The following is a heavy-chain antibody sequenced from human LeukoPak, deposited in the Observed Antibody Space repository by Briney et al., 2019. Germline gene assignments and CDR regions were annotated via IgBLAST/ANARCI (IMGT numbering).Heavy chain of an antibody. J-gene: IGHJ5*02. CDR2: MNPNSGNT. D-gene: IGHD2-2*01. CDR3: ARGRGYCSSTSCYRWFDP. V-gene: IGHV1-8*01. CDR1: GYTFTSYD. Sequence: ASVKVSCKASGYTFTSYDINWVRQATGQGLEWMGWMNPNSGNTGCAQKFQGRVTMTRNTSISTAYMELSSLRSEDTAVYYCARGRGYCSSTSCYRWFDPWGQGTLVTVSS.